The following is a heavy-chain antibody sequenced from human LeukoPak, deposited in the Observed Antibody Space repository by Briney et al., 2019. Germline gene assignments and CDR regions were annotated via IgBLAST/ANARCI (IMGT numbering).Heavy chain of an antibody. CDR1: GGSFSGYY. V-gene: IGHV4-34*01. J-gene: IGHJ4*02. CDR3: ARGKWGYSSSWYDY. D-gene: IGHD6-13*01. CDR2: INHSGST. Sequence: PSETLSLTCAVYGGSFSGYYWSWIRQPPGKGLEWIGEINHSGSTNYNPSLKSRVTISVDTSKNQFSLMLSSVTAADTAVYYCARGKWGYSSSWYDYWGQGTLVTVSS.